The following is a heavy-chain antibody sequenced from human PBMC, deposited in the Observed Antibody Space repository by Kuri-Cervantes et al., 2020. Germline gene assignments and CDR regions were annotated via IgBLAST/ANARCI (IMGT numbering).Heavy chain of an antibody. D-gene: IGHD6-19*01. V-gene: IGHV3-43D*03. CDR3: AKDYSSGSQDLHYYYYYMDV. CDR1: GFNFDDYA. J-gene: IGHJ6*03. Sequence: GESLKISCDASGFNFDDYAMHWVRQAPGRGLEWVSLTHWNGDSSFYADSVRGRFTISRDNSKNSLYLQMNSLRPEDSAIYYCAKDYSSGSQDLHYYYYYMDVWGTGTTVTVSS. CDR2: THWNGDSS.